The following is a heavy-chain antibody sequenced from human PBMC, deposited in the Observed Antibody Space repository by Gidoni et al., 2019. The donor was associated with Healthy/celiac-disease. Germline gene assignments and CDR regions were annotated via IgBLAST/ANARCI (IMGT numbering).Heavy chain of an antibody. V-gene: IGHV1-2*02. CDR3: ARDSGYCSITSCYDNWFDP. D-gene: IGHD2-2*01. J-gene: IGHJ5*02. CDR1: GSTFTGYS. Sequence: QVQLVQSGAEVKKPGASVKVSCKASGSTFTGYSMPWVRQAPGQGLEWMGCINPNSGGTNYAQNFQGRVTMTSDTSISTAYMELRRLRSDDTAVYYCARDSGYCSITSCYDNWFDPWGQGTLVTVSS. CDR2: INPNSGGT.